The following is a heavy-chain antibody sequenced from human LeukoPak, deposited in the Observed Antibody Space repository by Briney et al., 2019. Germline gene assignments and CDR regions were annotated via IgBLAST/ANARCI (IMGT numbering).Heavy chain of an antibody. CDR1: GFTVSDYS. CDR3: AKVGLPVTTILDYFDY. J-gene: IGHJ4*02. V-gene: IGHV3-30*18. CDR2: ISYDGSNK. Sequence: GGSLRLSCAASGFTVSDYSMSWVRQAPGKGLEWVALISYDGSNKYYAESVKGRFSISRDNSKNTLYLQMNSLRAEDTAVYYCAKVGLPVTTILDYFDYWGQGTLVTVSS. D-gene: IGHD4-11*01.